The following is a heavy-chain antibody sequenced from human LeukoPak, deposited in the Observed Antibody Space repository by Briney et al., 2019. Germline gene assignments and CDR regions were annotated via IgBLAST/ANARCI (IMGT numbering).Heavy chain of an antibody. CDR2: ISGSGGST. Sequence: PGGSLRPSCAASGFTSSSYAVSWVRQAPGKGLEWVSAISGSGGSTYYADSVKGRFTISRDNSKNTLYLQMNSLRAEDTAVYYCAKAGDSSSPRIGNYWGQGTLVTVSS. D-gene: IGHD6-13*01. CDR1: GFTSSSYA. J-gene: IGHJ4*02. V-gene: IGHV3-23*01. CDR3: AKAGDSSSPRIGNY.